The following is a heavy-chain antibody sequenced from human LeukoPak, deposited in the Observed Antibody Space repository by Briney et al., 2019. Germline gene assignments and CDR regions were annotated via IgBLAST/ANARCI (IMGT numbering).Heavy chain of an antibody. CDR3: AKIVVIPGSDYFDY. J-gene: IGHJ4*02. CDR2: IYSDDST. CDR1: GFAVSNSR. D-gene: IGHD3-22*01. V-gene: IGHV3-53*01. Sequence: GGSLRLSYAASGFAVSNSRMTWVRQAPGKGLEWLSIIYSDDSTYYPDSVKGRFTIYRDNSKNTVYLQLNSLRAEDTAVYYCAKIVVIPGSDYFDYWGQGTLVTVSS.